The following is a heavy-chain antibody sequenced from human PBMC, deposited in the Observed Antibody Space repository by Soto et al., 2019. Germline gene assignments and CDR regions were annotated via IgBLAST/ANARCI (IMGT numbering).Heavy chain of an antibody. Sequence: SETLSLTCTVYGGSFSGYYWTWIRQPPGKGLEWIGEINHNGNIDYNPSLKSRVAISVDTSKNQFSLELSSVTAADTAVYYCACAVVLPRTYYYYMDVWGKGTAVTVSS. CDR3: ACAVVLPRTYYYYMDV. CDR2: INHNGNI. V-gene: IGHV4-34*01. CDR1: GGSFSGYY. D-gene: IGHD2-2*01. J-gene: IGHJ6*03.